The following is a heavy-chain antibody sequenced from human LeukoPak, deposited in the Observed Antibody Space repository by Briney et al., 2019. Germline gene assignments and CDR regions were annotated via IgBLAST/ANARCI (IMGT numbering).Heavy chain of an antibody. CDR2: IIPIFGTA. CDR3: AVCSSTSCSLFPKSYYYYGMDV. V-gene: IGHV1-69*13. Sequence: ASVKVSCMASGGTFSSYAISWVRQAPGQGLEWMGGIIPIFGTANYAQKFQGRVTITADESTSTAYMELSSLRSEDTAVYYCAVCSSTSCSLFPKSYYYYGMDVWGQGTTVTVSS. CDR1: GGTFSSYA. D-gene: IGHD2-2*01. J-gene: IGHJ6*02.